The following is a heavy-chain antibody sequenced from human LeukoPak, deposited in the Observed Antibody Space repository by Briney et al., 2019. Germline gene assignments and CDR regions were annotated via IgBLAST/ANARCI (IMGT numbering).Heavy chain of an antibody. CDR3: AKRVVVGATSPYSDFQD. CDR1: GFIFNDYA. V-gene: IGHV3-23*01. J-gene: IGHJ1*01. Sequence: GGSLRLSCAASGFIFNDYAIHWARQAPRKGLEWVSTISGDGTETFYADSVKGRFTISRDNSKNTLYLQMDSLRAEDTALYYCAKRVVVGATSPYSDFQDWGQGTLVTVSS. CDR2: ISGDGTET. D-gene: IGHD1-26*01.